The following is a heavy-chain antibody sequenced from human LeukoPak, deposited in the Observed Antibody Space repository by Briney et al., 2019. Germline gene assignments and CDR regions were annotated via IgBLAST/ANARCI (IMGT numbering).Heavy chain of an antibody. J-gene: IGHJ1*01. V-gene: IGHV4-59*01. D-gene: IGHD6-19*01. CDR3: ACTIAVAGTPEYFQH. CDR1: GGSSSSYY. CDR2: IYYSGST. Sequence: PSETLALTCTASGGSSSSYYWSWIRQPPGKELEWIGYIYYSGSTNYNPSLKSRVTISVDTSKNQFSLKLSSVTAADTAVYYCACTIAVAGTPEYFQHWGQGTLVTVSS.